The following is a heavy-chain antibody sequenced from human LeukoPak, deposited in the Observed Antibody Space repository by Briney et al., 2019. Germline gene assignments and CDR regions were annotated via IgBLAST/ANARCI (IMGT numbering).Heavy chain of an antibody. CDR1: GGSISSGDYY. D-gene: IGHD4-17*01. CDR2: IYYSGST. J-gene: IGHJ4*02. Sequence: SETLSLTCTVSGGSISSGDYYWSWIRQPPGKGLEWIGYIYYSGSTYYNPSLKSRVTISVDTSKNQFSLKLSSVTAADTAVYYCARDRPPSSFGDYVPYYFDYWGQGTLVTVSS. V-gene: IGHV4-30-4*01. CDR3: ARDRPPSSFGDYVPYYFDY.